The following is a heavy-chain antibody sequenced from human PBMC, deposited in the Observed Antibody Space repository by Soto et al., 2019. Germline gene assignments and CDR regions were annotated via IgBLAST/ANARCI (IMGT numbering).Heavy chain of an antibody. CDR1: GGSFSGYY. V-gene: IGHV4-34*01. D-gene: IGHD3-3*01. CDR2: INHSGST. Sequence: SETLSLTCAVYGGSFSGYYWSWIRQPPGKGLEWIGEINHSGSTNYNPSLKSRVTISVDTSKNQFSLKLSSVTAADTAVYYCARGTGRAIFGVVIIRRWFDPWGQGTLVTVSS. J-gene: IGHJ5*02. CDR3: ARGTGRAIFGVVIIRRWFDP.